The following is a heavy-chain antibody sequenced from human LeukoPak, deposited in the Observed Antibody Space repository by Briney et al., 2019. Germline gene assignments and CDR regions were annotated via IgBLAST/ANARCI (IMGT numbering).Heavy chain of an antibody. J-gene: IGHJ4*02. V-gene: IGHV5-51*01. Sequence: GESLKISFKGSGXSLTSYCIGWVRQMPGKGLEWMGIIYPGDSDTRYSPSFQGQVTISVDKSISTAYVQWSSLQASDTAMYYCARRVLDYFEHWGQGTLVTVSS. D-gene: IGHD4/OR15-4a*01. CDR2: IYPGDSDT. CDR3: ARRVLDYFEH. CDR1: GXSLTSYC.